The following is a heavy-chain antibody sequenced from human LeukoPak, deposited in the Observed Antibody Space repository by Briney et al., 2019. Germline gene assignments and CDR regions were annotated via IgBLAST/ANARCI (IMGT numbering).Heavy chain of an antibody. Sequence: MPSETLSLTCTVSGDSISNHYWNWIRQPPGKGLEWIGYVFSSGSTNYNPSLKSRVTISVDTSKNQFSLKLSSVTAADTAVYFCARRSSEGYYYYYMDVWGKGTTVTVSS. D-gene: IGHD3-10*01. J-gene: IGHJ6*03. CDR2: VFSSGST. V-gene: IGHV4-59*11. CDR1: GDSISNHY. CDR3: ARRSSEGYYYYYMDV.